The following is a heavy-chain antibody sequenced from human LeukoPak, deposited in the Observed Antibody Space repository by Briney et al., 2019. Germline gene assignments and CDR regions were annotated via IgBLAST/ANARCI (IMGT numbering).Heavy chain of an antibody. V-gene: IGHV3-23*01. Sequence: GGSLRLPCAASGFTFTNYAMTWVRQAPGKGLEWVSSISGDGINTYYADSVKGRLSISRDNSKNTLYLHMNNLRAEDTAVYYCAKDGAATMLYYFDYWGQGTLVTVSS. D-gene: IGHD5-12*01. CDR2: ISGDGINT. CDR3: AKDGAATMLYYFDY. J-gene: IGHJ4*02. CDR1: GFTFTNYA.